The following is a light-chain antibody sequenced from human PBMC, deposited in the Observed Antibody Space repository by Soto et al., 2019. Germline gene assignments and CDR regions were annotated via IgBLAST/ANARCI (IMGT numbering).Light chain of an antibody. Sequence: DIVMTQSPDSLAVSLGERAAIYCKSSQTLLFSSHNKTFLAWYQQKPGQPPKLLVHWASSRETGVPDRFSGSGSETDFTLTISSLQAADVAVYYCQQYFSTPLSFGGWTKVEIK. J-gene: IGKJ4*01. CDR2: WAS. V-gene: IGKV4-1*01. CDR3: QQYFSTPLS. CDR1: QTLLFSSHNKTF.